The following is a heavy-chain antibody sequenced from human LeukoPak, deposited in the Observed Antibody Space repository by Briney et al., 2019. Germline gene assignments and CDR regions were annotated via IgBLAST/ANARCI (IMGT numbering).Heavy chain of an antibody. CDR2: ISSSSSYI. CDR1: GFTFSSYS. V-gene: IGHV3-21*01. Sequence: GGSLRLSCAASGFTFSSYSMNWVRQAPGKGLEWVSSISSSSSYIYYADSVKGRFTISRDNAKNSLYLQMNSLRAEDTAVYYCARDFWYYDSSGYPREYTDYYYGMDVWGQGTTVTVSS. D-gene: IGHD3-22*01. J-gene: IGHJ6*02. CDR3: ARDFWYYDSSGYPREYTDYYYGMDV.